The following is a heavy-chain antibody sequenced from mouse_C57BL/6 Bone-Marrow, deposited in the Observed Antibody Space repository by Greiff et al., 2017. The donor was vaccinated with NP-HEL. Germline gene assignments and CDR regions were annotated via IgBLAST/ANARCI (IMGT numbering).Heavy chain of an antibody. D-gene: IGHD6-1*01. J-gene: IGHJ3*01. V-gene: IGHV1-64*01. CDR1: GYTFTSYW. CDR2: IHPNSGST. CDR3: ARFLPAY. Sequence: QVHVKQPGAELVKPGASVKLSCKASGYTFTSYWMHWVKQRPGQGLEWIGMIHPNSGSTNYNEKFKSKATLTVDKSSSTAYMQLSSLTSEDSAVYYCARFLPAYWGQGTLVTVSA.